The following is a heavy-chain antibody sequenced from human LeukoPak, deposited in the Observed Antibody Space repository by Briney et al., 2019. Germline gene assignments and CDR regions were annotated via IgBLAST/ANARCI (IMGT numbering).Heavy chain of an antibody. CDR2: IKQDGSEI. CDR3: ARAYHYDSGGYPHYFDY. Sequence: PGGSLRLSCAASGFTFNNYWMSWVRQTPGKGPEWVANIKQDGSEIYYVDSVKGRFTISRDNAKSSLYLQMNSLRAEDTAVYYCARAYHYDSGGYPHYFDYWGQGALVTVSS. CDR1: GFTFNNYW. V-gene: IGHV3-7*04. D-gene: IGHD3-22*01. J-gene: IGHJ4*02.